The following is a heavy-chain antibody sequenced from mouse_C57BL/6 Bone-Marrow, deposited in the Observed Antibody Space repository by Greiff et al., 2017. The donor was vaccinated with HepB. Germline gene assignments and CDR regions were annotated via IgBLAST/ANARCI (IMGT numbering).Heavy chain of an antibody. CDR3: TTPYYYGPWYFDV. J-gene: IGHJ1*03. CDR2: IDPEDGDT. D-gene: IGHD1-1*01. Sequence: VQLQQSGAELVRPGASVKLSCTASGFNIKDYYMHWVKQRPEQGLEWIGRIDPEDGDTEYAPKFQGKATMTADTSSNTAYLQLSSLTSEDTAVYYCTTPYYYGPWYFDVWGTGTTVTVSS. CDR1: GFNIKDYY. V-gene: IGHV14-1*01.